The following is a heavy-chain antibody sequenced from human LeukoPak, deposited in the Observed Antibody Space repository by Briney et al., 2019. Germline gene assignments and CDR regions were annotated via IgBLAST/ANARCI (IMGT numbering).Heavy chain of an antibody. D-gene: IGHD3-3*01. CDR2: INYSGST. V-gene: IGHV4-34*01. J-gene: IGHJ4*02. CDR3: AKMNYGFWSGNSGGYFDY. CDR1: GGSFSGYY. Sequence: SETLSLTCAVYGGSFSGYYWSWIRQPPGKGLEWIGEINYSGSTNQNPSLKSRVTISVDTSKNQFSLKLSSVTAADTAVYYCAKMNYGFWSGNSGGYFDYWGQGTLVTVSS.